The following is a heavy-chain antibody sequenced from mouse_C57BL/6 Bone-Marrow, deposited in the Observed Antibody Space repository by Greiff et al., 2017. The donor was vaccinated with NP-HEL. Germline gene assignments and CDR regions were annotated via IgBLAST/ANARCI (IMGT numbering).Heavy chain of an antibody. CDR3: TIITTVVDYFDY. Sequence: VQLQQSGTVLARPGASVKMSCKTSGYTFTSYWMHWVKQRPGQGLEWIGAIYPGNSDTSYNQKFKGKAKLTAVTSASTAYMELSSLTNEDSAVYYCTIITTVVDYFDYWGQGTTLTVSS. D-gene: IGHD1-1*01. CDR1: GYTFTSYW. V-gene: IGHV1-5*01. CDR2: IYPGNSDT. J-gene: IGHJ2*01.